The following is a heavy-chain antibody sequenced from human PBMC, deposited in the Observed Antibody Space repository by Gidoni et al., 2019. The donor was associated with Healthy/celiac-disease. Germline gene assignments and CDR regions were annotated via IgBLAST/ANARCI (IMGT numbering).Heavy chain of an antibody. CDR2: IDPSDSYT. V-gene: IGHV5-10-1*03. CDR1: GYSFTSYW. CDR3: ARHQGAAVAGSAWGF. J-gene: IGHJ4*02. D-gene: IGHD6-19*01. Sequence: EVQLVQSGAEVQKPGASPRISCKGSGYSFTSYWISWVRQKPRKGLEWIGRIDPSDSYTNYSPPLQGHVTISADKSISTAYRQWSSLKASDTAMYYCARHQGAAVAGSAWGFWGQGTLVTVSS.